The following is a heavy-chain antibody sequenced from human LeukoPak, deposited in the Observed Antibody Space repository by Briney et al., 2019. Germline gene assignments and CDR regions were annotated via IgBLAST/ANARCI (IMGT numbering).Heavy chain of an antibody. D-gene: IGHD2-15*01. CDR2: IKYDGSLK. Sequence: GGSLRLSCAASGFSFSSHWMSWVRQAPGKGLEWVANIKYDGSLKFYVASVKGRFTISRGNAKSALFLEMNSLGVEDTAVYYCASSDASAANDWGQGTLVTVSS. CDR1: GFSFSSHW. J-gene: IGHJ4*02. CDR3: ASSDASAAND. V-gene: IGHV3-7*01.